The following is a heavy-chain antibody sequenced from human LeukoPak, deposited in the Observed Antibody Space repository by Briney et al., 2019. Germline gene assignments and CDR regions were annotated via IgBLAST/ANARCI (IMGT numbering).Heavy chain of an antibody. Sequence: SETLSLTCTVSGGSMTGYYWNWIRQPPGKGLEWIGYVHSNGRTTSSPSLRSRLTMSVDTSKNQFSLKLSSVTAADTAVYYCARDDDSSGYYYRDDAFDIWGQGTMVTVSS. CDR2: VHSNGRT. CDR1: GGSMTGYY. V-gene: IGHV4-59*12. J-gene: IGHJ3*02. D-gene: IGHD3-22*01. CDR3: ARDDDSSGYYYRDDAFDI.